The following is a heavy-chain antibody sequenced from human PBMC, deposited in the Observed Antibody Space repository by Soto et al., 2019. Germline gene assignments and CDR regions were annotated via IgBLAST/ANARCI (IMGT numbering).Heavy chain of an antibody. V-gene: IGHV1-18*01. D-gene: IGHD2-8*01. CDR3: ACAPNEWYFDF. CDR2: INAHSGDA. J-gene: IGHJ4*02. CDR1: GYTFSSPG. Sequence: QVQLVQSGAEVKKPGASVKVSCKASGYTFSSPGVTWVRQAPGQGLEWLGWINAHSGDAKFAQNFQGRLTITTDTYTNTAYMELRSLRSDDTAVYFRACAPNEWYFDFWGQGTLVTVSS.